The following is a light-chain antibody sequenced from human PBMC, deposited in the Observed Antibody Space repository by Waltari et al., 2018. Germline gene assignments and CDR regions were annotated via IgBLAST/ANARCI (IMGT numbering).Light chain of an antibody. CDR3: QHYNTYSRSST. CDR1: QSISSW. CDR2: KAS. J-gene: IGKJ5*01. V-gene: IGKV1-5*03. Sequence: DIQMTQSPSTLSASVVDRVTIARRASQSISSWLAWYQQKPGKAPKLLIYKASTLESGVPSRFSGSGSGTEFTLTISSLQPDDFATYYFQHYNTYSRSSTFGQGTRLEIQ.